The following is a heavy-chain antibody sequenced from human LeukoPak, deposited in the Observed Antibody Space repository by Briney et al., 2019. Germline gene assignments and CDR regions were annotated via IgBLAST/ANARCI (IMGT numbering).Heavy chain of an antibody. CDR3: ARDPTPMTTVTTDY. J-gene: IGHJ4*02. D-gene: IGHD4-17*01. CDR2: ISAYNGNT. Sequence: ASVKVSCKASGYTFSNYGISWVRQAPGQGLEWMGWISAYNGNTNYAQKLQGRVTMTTDTSTSTAYMELRSLRSDDTAVYYCARDPTPMTTVTTDYWGQGTLVTVSS. V-gene: IGHV1-18*01. CDR1: GYTFSNYG.